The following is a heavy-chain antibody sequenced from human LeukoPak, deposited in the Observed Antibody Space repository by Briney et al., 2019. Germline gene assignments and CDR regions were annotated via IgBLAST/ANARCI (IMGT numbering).Heavy chain of an antibody. D-gene: IGHD5-12*01. CDR2: FDPEDGET. J-gene: IGHJ6*02. CDR3: ATDSGYDYYYYYGMDV. Sequence: ASVKVSCKVSGYTLTELSMHWVRQAPGKGLEWMGGFDPEDGETIYAQKFQGRVTMTEDTSTDTAYMELSSLRSEDTAVYYCATDSGYDYYYYYGMDVWGQGTTVTVS. V-gene: IGHV1-24*01. CDR1: GYTLTELS.